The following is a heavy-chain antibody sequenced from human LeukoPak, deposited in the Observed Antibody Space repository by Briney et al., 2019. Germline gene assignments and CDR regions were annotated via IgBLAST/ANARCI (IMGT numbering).Heavy chain of an antibody. CDR3: ARMNYASSGWGAPFDS. V-gene: IGHV3-23*01. CDR2: ISGSGGST. J-gene: IGHJ4*02. D-gene: IGHD1-7*01. CDR1: GFTFSSYA. Sequence: GGSLRLSCAASGFTFSSYAMSWVRQAPGKGLEWVSAISGSGGSTYYADSVKGRFTISRDNAKNSLYLQMNSLRAEDTAVYYCARMNYASSGWGAPFDSWGQGTLVTVSS.